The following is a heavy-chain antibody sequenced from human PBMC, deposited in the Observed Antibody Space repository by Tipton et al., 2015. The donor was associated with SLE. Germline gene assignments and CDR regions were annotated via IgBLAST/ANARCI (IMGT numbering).Heavy chain of an antibody. CDR1: GGSISSYY. D-gene: IGHD5-18*01. CDR3: ARGVECSYGYGFDY. V-gene: IGHV4-59*01. J-gene: IGHJ4*02. CDR2: VYYSGSA. Sequence: GLVKPSETLSLTCAVSGGSISSYYWSWIRQPPGKGLEWIGHVYYSGSANFNPSLKSRVTISLDTSKNQFSLKLSFVTAADTAVYYCARGVECSYGYGFDYWVQGTLVTVSS.